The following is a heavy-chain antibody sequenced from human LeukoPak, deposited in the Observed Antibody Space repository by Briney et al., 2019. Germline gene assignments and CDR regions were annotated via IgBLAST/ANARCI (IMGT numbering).Heavy chain of an antibody. CDR1: GFTVSSNY. CDR3: ARGVTVTTDF. J-gene: IGHJ4*02. Sequence: GGSLRLSCAASGFTVSSNYMSWVRQAPGKGLEWVSGLSSSGGSTFYADSVKGRFTISRDNSKNTVYLQMNSLRGEGTAIYYCARGVTVTTDFWGQGTLVTVSS. D-gene: IGHD4-17*01. CDR2: LSSSGGST. V-gene: IGHV3-23*01.